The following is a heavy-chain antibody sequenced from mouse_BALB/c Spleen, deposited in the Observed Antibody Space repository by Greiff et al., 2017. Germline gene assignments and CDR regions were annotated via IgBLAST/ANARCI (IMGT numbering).Heavy chain of an antibody. CDR3: ASPWDVNFAY. J-gene: IGHJ3*01. D-gene: IGHD4-1*01. CDR2: ISSGGSYT. V-gene: IGHV5-6*01. CDR1: GFTFSSYG. Sequence: EVMLVESGGDLVKPGGSLKLSCAASGFTFSSYGMSWVRQTPDKRLEWVATISSGGSYTYYPDSVKGRFTISRDNAKNPLYLQMSSLKSEDTAMYYCASPWDVNFAYWGQGTLVTVSA.